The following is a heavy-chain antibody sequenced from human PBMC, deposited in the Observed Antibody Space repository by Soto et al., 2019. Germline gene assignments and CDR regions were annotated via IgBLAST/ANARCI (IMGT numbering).Heavy chain of an antibody. V-gene: IGHV3-23*01. D-gene: IGHD6-13*01. CDR2: IRGSGDNT. Sequence: EVLLLASGRGLLQPGGSLRLSCAASGFTFSSYGMSWVRQAPGKGLEWVSAIRGSGDNTFYADSVKGRFTISRDNSKNTLYLQMNSLRAEDTAVYYCAKWSGYHSTWYVFDYWGQGTLVTVSS. CDR1: GFTFSSYG. J-gene: IGHJ4*02. CDR3: AKWSGYHSTWYVFDY.